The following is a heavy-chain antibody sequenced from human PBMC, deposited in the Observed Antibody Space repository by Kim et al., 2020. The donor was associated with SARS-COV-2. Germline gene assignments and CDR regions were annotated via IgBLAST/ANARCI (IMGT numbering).Heavy chain of an antibody. V-gene: IGHV1-46*01. J-gene: IGHJ4*02. Sequence: ASVKVSCKASGYTFTSYYMHWVRQAPGQGLEWMGIINPSGGGTSYAQKFQGRVTMTRDTSTSTVYMELSSLRSEDTAVYYCARAVPYYYDSSGYYQLYFDYWGQGTLVTVSS. CDR1: GYTFTSYY. CDR3: ARAVPYYYDSSGYYQLYFDY. D-gene: IGHD3-22*01. CDR2: INPSGGGT.